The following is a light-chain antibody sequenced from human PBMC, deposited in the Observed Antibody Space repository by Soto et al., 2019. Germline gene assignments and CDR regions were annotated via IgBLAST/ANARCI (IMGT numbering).Light chain of an antibody. CDR1: QSINSY. Sequence: DMQMSQSPVSLSVSVGDRVTIXXRASQSINSYLNWYQQKPGQAPKPXMRSASTLERGVPSRSSRSRSRTDVTLTIASPQPDVFATDCGRQSLPQSRTFGQGTKLE. CDR2: SAS. V-gene: IGKV1-39*01. J-gene: IGKJ5*01. CDR3: RQSLPQSRT.